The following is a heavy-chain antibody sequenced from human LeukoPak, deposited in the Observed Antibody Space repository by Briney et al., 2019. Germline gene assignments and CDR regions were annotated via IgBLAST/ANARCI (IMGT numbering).Heavy chain of an antibody. CDR2: IRYDGSNK. D-gene: IGHD2-15*01. CDR3: AKDLQTDHGAGVVYYYYGMDV. Sequence: GGSLRLSCAASGFTFSSYGMHWVRQAPGKGLEWVAFIRYDGSNKYYADSVKGRFTISRDNSKNTLYLQMNSLRAEDTALYYCAKDLQTDHGAGVVYYYYGMDVWGQGTTVTVSS. CDR1: GFTFSSYG. V-gene: IGHV3-30*02. J-gene: IGHJ6*02.